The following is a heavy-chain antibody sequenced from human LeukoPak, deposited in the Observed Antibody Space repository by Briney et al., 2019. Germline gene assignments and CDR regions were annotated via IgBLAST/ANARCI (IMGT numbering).Heavy chain of an antibody. CDR2: IGTSSSTI. CDR1: GFTFSSYG. Sequence: PGGSLRLSCAASGFTFSSYGMNWVRQAPRKGLEWVSYIGTSSSTIYYADSVKGRFTISRDNAKNSLYLQMTSLRDEDTAVYYCARHDYGGNSGDCWGQGTLVTVSS. V-gene: IGHV3-48*02. CDR3: ARHDYGGNSGDC. J-gene: IGHJ4*02. D-gene: IGHD4-23*01.